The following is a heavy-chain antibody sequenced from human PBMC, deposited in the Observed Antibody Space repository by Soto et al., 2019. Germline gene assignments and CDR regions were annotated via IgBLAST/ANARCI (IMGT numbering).Heavy chain of an antibody. V-gene: IGHV3-30*18. J-gene: IGHJ4*02. CDR1: GFTFSSYG. Sequence: QVQLVESGGGVVQPGRSLRLSCAASGFTFSSYGMHWVRQAPGKGLEWVAVISYDGSNKYYADSVKGRFTISRDNSKNTLYLQRNSLRAQDTAVYYCAKGSSSGGGFDYWGQGTLVTVSS. CDR3: AKGSSSGGGFDY. D-gene: IGHD6-6*01. CDR2: ISYDGSNK.